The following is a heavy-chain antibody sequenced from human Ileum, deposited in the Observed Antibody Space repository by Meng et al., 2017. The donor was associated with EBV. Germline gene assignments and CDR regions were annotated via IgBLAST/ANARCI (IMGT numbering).Heavy chain of an antibody. CDR3: GRDQGRELINH. D-gene: IGHD1-7*01. V-gene: IGHV4-4*02. CDR2: VYHRGDT. Sequence: HVHLEESGPGLVKPSGTLFLSCTVSGDSISSDIWWSWVRQPPGKGLEWIGEVYHRGDTNYNPSLKSRVDISVDKSKNQFYLSLFSVTAADTAVYYCGRDQGRELINHWGQGTLVTVSS. CDR1: GDSISSDIW. J-gene: IGHJ4*02.